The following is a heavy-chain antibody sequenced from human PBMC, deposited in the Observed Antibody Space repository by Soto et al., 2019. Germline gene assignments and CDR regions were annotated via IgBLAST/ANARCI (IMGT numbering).Heavy chain of an antibody. CDR2: IIPIFGTA. CDR1: GATLRSYA. CDR3: ARSHGGKPKYFEY. Sequence: PVKVSCKASGATLRSYAISWVRQAPGQGLEWMGGIIPIFGTAHYAQKFQGWVTMTRDTSISTAYMELRRLRPDDTAVYYCARSHGGKPKYFEYWGQGSLVTVSS. J-gene: IGHJ4*02. V-gene: IGHV1-69*05. D-gene: IGHD3-16*01.